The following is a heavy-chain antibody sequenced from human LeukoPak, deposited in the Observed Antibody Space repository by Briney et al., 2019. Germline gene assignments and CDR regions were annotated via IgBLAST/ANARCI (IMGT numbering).Heavy chain of an antibody. D-gene: IGHD3-3*01. CDR3: ARVGNYDFWSGYYPFDY. Sequence: ASVKVSCKASGYTFTGYYMHWVRQAPGQGLEWMGWINPNSGGTNYAQKFQGRVTMTRDTSISTAYMELSRLRSDDTAVYYCARVGNYDFWSGYYPFDYWGQGTLVTVSS. CDR1: GYTFTGYY. CDR2: INPNSGGT. V-gene: IGHV1-2*02. J-gene: IGHJ4*02.